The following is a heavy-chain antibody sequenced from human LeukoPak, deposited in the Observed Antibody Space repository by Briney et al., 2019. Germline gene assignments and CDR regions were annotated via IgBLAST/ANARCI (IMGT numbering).Heavy chain of an antibody. J-gene: IGHJ6*02. CDR3: AREQWLAPYYYYGMDV. CDR1: GFTVSSNY. CDR2: IYSGGST. D-gene: IGHD6-19*01. Sequence: PGGSLRLSCAASGFTVSSNYMSWARQAPGKGLEWVSVIYSGGSTYYADSVKGRFTISRHNSKNTLYLQMNSLRAEDTAVYYCAREQWLAPYYYYGMDVWGQGTTVTVSS. V-gene: IGHV3-53*04.